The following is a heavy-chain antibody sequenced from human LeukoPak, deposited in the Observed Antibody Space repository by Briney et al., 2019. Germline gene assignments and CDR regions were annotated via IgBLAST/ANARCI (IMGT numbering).Heavy chain of an antibody. CDR2: ISGTGNSP. V-gene: IGHV3-23*01. J-gene: IGHJ4*02. CDR1: GFTFSTYA. D-gene: IGHD3-10*01. Sequence: GGSLRLSCAASGFTFSTYAMSWVRQAPGKGLEWVSAISGTGNSPYYGDSVKGRFTISRDNSKNTMYMKMNSLRAEDTAVYYCAKDRFGDYYGSGSYWRNYFDYWGQGTLVTVSS. CDR3: AKDRFGDYYGSGSYWRNYFDY.